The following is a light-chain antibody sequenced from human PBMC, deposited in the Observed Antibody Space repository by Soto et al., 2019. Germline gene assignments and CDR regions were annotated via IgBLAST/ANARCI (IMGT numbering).Light chain of an antibody. CDR3: CAYAGRSTYYV. Sequence: QSALTQPASVSGSPGQSITISCTGTSSDVGSYNLVSWYQQHPGKAPEVMIYEGSKRPSGVSNRFSGSKSGNTASLTISGLQAEDEADYYCCAYAGRSTYYVFGTGTKVTVL. V-gene: IGLV2-23*01. CDR2: EGS. CDR1: SSDVGSYNL. J-gene: IGLJ1*01.